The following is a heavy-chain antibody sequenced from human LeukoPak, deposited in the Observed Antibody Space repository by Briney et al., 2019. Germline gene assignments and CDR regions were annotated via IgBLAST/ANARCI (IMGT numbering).Heavy chain of an antibody. D-gene: IGHD3-16*01. Sequence: SETLSLTCTVPGDSISSYYWSWIRPPPGKGREWMGYIYYSGSTNYNPSLKSRVTISVDTSKNQFPLKLSSVTAADTAVYYCAAGGIRTANDYWGQGTLVTVSS. CDR3: AAGGIRTANDY. J-gene: IGHJ4*02. CDR2: IYYSGST. V-gene: IGHV4-59*08. CDR1: GDSISSYY.